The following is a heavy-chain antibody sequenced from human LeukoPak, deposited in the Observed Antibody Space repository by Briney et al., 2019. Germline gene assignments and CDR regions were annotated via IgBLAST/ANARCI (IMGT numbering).Heavy chain of an antibody. CDR1: GXTFTSSW. CDR3: VRPPDTCTSVSCYSKY. J-gene: IGHJ4*02. V-gene: IGHV5-51*01. D-gene: IGHD2-2*01. CDR2: IYPGDSDT. Sequence: GESLKISCKGSGXTFTSSWIGWVRQMPGKGLEWMGVIYPGDSDTRYSPSFQGQVTISADKSISTAYLQWSSLKASDTAIYYCVRPPDTCTSVSCYSKYWGQGTLVTVSS.